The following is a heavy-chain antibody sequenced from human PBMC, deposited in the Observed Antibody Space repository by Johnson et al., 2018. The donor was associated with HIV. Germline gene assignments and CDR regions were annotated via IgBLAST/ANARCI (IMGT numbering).Heavy chain of an antibody. D-gene: IGHD6-13*01. J-gene: IGHJ3*01. CDR3: ARDGRWGSSTWYSVFDL. Sequence: VQLLESGGGVVQPGRSLRLSCAASGFTFSSYAMHWVRQAPGKVLAYVSAISPDGGTSYYANSVEGRFTISRDNSKNMLYLQMGGLRPEDMAIYYCARDGRWGSSTWYSVFDLWGQGTTVTVSS. CDR1: GFTFSSYA. CDR2: ISPDGGTS. V-gene: IGHV3-64*01.